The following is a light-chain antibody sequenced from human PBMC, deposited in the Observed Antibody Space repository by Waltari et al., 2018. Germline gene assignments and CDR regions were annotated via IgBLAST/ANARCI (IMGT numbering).Light chain of an antibody. CDR2: DVT. CDR1: RGYNY. Sequence: QSALNQPASVSGSPGQSITISGTGTRGYNYVPWYQQHPGKAPKLMIYDVTNRPSGVSNRFSGSKSGNTASLPISGRRAEDEADYYCSSYTRNNPPVVFGGGTMVTVL. V-gene: IGLV2-14*03. CDR3: SSYTRNNPPVV. J-gene: IGLJ2*01.